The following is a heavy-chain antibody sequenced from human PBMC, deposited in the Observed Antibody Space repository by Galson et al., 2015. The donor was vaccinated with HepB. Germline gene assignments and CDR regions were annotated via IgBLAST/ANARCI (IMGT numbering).Heavy chain of an antibody. V-gene: IGHV4-30-4*01. CDR3: ARKGPVGVYWYFDL. J-gene: IGHJ2*01. D-gene: IGHD3-16*01. CDR2: IYYSGNS. CDR1: GASISSGNYY. Sequence: CTVSGASISSGNYYWSWIRQPPGKGLEWIGYIYYSGNSYYNPSLKSRVTISVDKSISTAYLQWSSLKASDTAMYYCARKGPVGVYWYFDLWGRGTLVTVSS.